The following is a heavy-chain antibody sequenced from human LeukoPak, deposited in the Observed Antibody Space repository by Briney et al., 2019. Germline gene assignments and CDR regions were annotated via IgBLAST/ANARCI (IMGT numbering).Heavy chain of an antibody. J-gene: IGHJ4*02. D-gene: IGHD3-3*01. CDR1: GFTFSSYW. V-gene: IGHV3-7*01. CDR2: IKQDGSEK. Sequence: GGSLRLSCAASGFTFSSYWMSWVRQAPGKGLEWVANIKQDGSEKYYVDSVKGRFTISRDNAKNSLYLQMNSLRAEDTAVYYCARDIQYYDFWSGYYISDYWGQGTLVTVSS. CDR3: ARDIQYYDFWSGYYISDY.